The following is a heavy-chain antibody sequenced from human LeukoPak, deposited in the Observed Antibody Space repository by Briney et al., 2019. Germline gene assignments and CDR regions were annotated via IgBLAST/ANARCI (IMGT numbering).Heavy chain of an antibody. J-gene: IGHJ5*02. V-gene: IGHV4-34*01. D-gene: IGHD2-2*02. CDR3: ARGARCSSTSCYTNWFDP. Sequence: SSETRSLTCAVYGGSFSGYYWSWIRQPPGKGLEWIGEINHSGSTNYNPSLKSRVTISVDTSKNQFSLKLSSVTAADTAVYYCARGARCSSTSCYTNWFDPWGQGTLVTVSS. CDR1: GGSFSGYY. CDR2: INHSGST.